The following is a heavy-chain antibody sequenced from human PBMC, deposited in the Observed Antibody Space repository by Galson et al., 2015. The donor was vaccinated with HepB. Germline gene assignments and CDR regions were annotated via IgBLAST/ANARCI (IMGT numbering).Heavy chain of an antibody. J-gene: IGHJ4*02. CDR3: VKDRIAAAGLFDY. CDR2: ISSNGGST. D-gene: IGHD6-13*01. CDR1: GFTFSSYA. V-gene: IGHV3-64D*06. Sequence: SLRLSCAASGFTFSSYAMHWVRQAPGKGLEYVSAISSNGGSTYYADSVKGRFTISRDNSKNTLYLQMSSLRAEDTAVYYCVKDRIAAAGLFDYWGQGTLVTVSS.